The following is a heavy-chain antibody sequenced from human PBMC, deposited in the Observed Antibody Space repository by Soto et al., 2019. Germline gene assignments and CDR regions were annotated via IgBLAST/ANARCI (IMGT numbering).Heavy chain of an antibody. CDR3: AKDIEHWLVSGSDP. CDR1: GFTFSIFA. J-gene: IGHJ5*02. CDR2: ISGSGRST. D-gene: IGHD6-19*01. Sequence: SGGSLRLSCAASGFTFSIFAMSWIRQAPGKGLEWVSAISGSGRSTYYSDSVKGRFTISRDNSKNTLYLQMNSLRAEDTAVYYCAKDIEHWLVSGSDPLGKGTLHTVSS. V-gene: IGHV3-23*01.